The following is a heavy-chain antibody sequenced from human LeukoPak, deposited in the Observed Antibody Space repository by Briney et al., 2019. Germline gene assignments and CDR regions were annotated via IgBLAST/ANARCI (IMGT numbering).Heavy chain of an antibody. CDR1: GFNVSSSY. J-gene: IGHJ4*02. V-gene: IGHV3-53*01. CDR3: ARESVGSHAIDY. D-gene: IGHD4-23*01. Sequence: GGSLRLSCAASGFNVSSSYMSWVRQAPGKGLEWVSVIYSAGPTHYADSVKGRFTISRDKSENTLHLQMNSLRAEDTAIYYCARESVGSHAIDYWGQGTLVTVSS. CDR2: IYSAGPT.